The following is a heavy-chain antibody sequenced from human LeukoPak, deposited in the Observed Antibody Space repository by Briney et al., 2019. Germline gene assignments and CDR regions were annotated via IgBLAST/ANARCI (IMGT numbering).Heavy chain of an antibody. D-gene: IGHD6-13*01. J-gene: IGHJ3*02. CDR1: GFTVSSNY. V-gene: IGHV3-53*01. CDR3: ARDYESSSLVDAFDI. CDR2: IYSGGST. Sequence: PGGSLRLSCAASGFTVSSNYMSWVRQAPGKGLEWVSVIYSGGSTYYADSVKGRFTISRDNSKNTLYLQMNSLRAEDTAVYYCARDYESSSLVDAFDIWGQGTMVTVSS.